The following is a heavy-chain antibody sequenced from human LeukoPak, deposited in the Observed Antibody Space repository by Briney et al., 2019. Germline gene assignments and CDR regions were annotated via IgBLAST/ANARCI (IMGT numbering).Heavy chain of an antibody. CDR3: ARGGLPGKYYDILTGYSYYYMDV. V-gene: IGHV1-8*03. CDR1: GYTFTSYD. Sequence: GASVKVSCKASGYTFTSYDINWVRQATGQGLEWMGWMNPNSGNTGYAQKFQGRVTITRNTSISTAYMELSSLRSEDTAVYYCARGGLPGKYYDILTGYSYYYMDVWGKGTTVTVSS. J-gene: IGHJ6*03. CDR2: MNPNSGNT. D-gene: IGHD3-9*01.